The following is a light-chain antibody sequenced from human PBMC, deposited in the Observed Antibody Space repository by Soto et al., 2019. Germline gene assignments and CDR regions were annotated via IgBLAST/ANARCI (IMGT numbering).Light chain of an antibody. CDR2: KAS. Sequence: DIQMTQSPSSLSASVGDRVTITCRASQGITNYLAWYQQKPGKVPKLLIYKASSLESGVPSRFSGSGSETEFTLTISSLQPDDFATYYCQQYNSYSWTFGQGTKVDIK. V-gene: IGKV1-5*03. CDR1: QGITNY. CDR3: QQYNSYSWT. J-gene: IGKJ1*01.